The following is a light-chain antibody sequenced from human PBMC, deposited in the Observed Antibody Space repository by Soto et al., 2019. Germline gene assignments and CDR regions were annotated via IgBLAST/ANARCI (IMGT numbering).Light chain of an antibody. Sequence: EIVLAQSPATLSLSPGERATLSCRASQGISNFLAWYQQRPGQAPRLLIYDASNRATGIPARFSGSGSGTDVTPTIVGLEPEDFAIYYCQQRASWPPFTFGQGTKLEV. CDR3: QQRASWPPFT. CDR1: QGISNF. V-gene: IGKV3-11*01. CDR2: DAS. J-gene: IGKJ2*01.